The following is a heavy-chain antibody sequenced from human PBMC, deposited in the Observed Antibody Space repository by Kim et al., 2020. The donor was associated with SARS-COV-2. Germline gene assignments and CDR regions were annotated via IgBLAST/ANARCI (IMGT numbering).Heavy chain of an antibody. V-gene: IGHV3-23*01. CDR2: ISGSGGST. J-gene: IGHJ4*02. Sequence: GGSLRLSCAASGFTFNTYGMSWVRQAPGKGLEWVSAISGSGGSTYNADSVKGRFTISSDNSKNTLYLQMNSLRAEDPAVYYCAKDHSSNWYEKAFDTWGQGTLVTVSS. CDR1: GFTFNTYG. CDR3: AKDHSSNWYEKAFDT. D-gene: IGHD6-13*01.